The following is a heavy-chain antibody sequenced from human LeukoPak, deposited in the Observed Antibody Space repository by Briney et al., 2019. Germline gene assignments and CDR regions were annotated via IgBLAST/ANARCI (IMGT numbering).Heavy chain of an antibody. J-gene: IGHJ3*02. CDR3: ARDFVHYYDSSGFKDLGAFDI. Sequence: ASVKVSCKASGYTFTGYYMHWVRQAPGQGLEWMGIINPSGGSTSYAQKFQGRVTMTRDMSPSTVYMELSSLRSEDTAVYYCARDFVHYYDSSGFKDLGAFDIWGQGTMVTVSS. CDR1: GYTFTGYY. V-gene: IGHV1-46*01. D-gene: IGHD3-22*01. CDR2: INPSGGST.